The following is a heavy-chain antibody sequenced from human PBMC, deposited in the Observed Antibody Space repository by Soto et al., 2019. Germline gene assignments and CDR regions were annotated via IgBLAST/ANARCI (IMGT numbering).Heavy chain of an antibody. Sequence: PGGSLRLCCAASGFTFSSYGMHWVRQAPGKGLEWVAVISYDGSNKYYADSVKGRFTISRDNSKNTLYLQMNSLRAEDTAVYYCAKARALYGSGKYYYGMDVWGQGTTVTVSS. CDR1: GFTFSSYG. J-gene: IGHJ6*02. CDR3: AKARALYGSGKYYYGMDV. V-gene: IGHV3-30*18. CDR2: ISYDGSNK. D-gene: IGHD3-10*01.